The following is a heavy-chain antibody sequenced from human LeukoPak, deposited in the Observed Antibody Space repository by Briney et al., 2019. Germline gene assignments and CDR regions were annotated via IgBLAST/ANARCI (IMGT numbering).Heavy chain of an antibody. V-gene: IGHV4-39*07. J-gene: IGHJ4*02. Sequence: PSETLSLTCTVSGGSISSSTYYWGWIRQPPGKGLEWIGSIFYSGRTYYNPSLKSRVTISVDTSKNQFSLKLSSVTAADTAVYYCARVSVSVVAATYLDYWGQGTLVTVSS. CDR2: IFYSGRT. D-gene: IGHD2-15*01. CDR1: GGSISSSTYY. CDR3: ARVSVSVVAATYLDY.